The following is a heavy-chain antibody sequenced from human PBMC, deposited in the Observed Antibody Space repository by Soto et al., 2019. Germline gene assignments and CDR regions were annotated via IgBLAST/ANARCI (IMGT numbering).Heavy chain of an antibody. Sequence: GGSLRLSCAASGFTFSSYAMSWVRQAPGKGLEWVAAMCNDEGRTFYAESVKGRFTISRDNSRKTLYLEMNTLRVDDTAVYYCVTGYSFGDSCAPWGQGTLVTVSS. CDR2: MCNDEGRT. D-gene: IGHD3-22*01. CDR1: GFTFSSYA. J-gene: IGHJ5*02. V-gene: IGHV3-23*01. CDR3: VTGYSFGDSCAP.